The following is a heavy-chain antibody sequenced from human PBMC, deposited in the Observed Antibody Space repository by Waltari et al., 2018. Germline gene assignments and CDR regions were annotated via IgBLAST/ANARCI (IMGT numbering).Heavy chain of an antibody. V-gene: IGHV4-39*01. J-gene: IGHJ4*02. D-gene: IGHD2-2*01. CDR3: ARSPPRIVVVPAARDEDY. CDR2: IYYSGRT. Sequence: QLQLQESGPGLVKPSETLSLTCTVSGGSISSSSYYWGWIRQPPGKGLEWIGSIYYSGRTYYNPSLKSRVTISVDTSKNQCSLKLSSVTAADTAVYYCARSPPRIVVVPAARDEDYWGQGTLVTVSS. CDR1: GGSISSSSYY.